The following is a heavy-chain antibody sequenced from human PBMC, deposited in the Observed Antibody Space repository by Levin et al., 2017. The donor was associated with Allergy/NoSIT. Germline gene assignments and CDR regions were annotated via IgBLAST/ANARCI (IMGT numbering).Heavy chain of an antibody. CDR1: GDSISTYY. J-gene: IGHJ6*03. Sequence: SQTLSLTCSVSGDSISTYYWNWIRQPPGRGLEWIGYIYDSGSTNLNPSLKSRVTLSIETSKNQLSLNLRSVTAADTAVYYCARSYKKGSDYYYYYMDVWGKGTTVTVSS. V-gene: IGHV4-59*01. CDR3: ARSYKKGSDYYYYYMDV. D-gene: IGHD5-24*01. CDR2: IYDSGST.